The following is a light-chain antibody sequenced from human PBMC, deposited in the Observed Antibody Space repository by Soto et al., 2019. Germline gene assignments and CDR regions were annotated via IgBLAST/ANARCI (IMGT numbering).Light chain of an antibody. Sequence: EIVLTQSPGTLSLSPGERATLSCRASQSVSSSQLAWYQQKPGQAPRLLLHGVSTRDTGIPDRFTGSGSGTDFTLNISNLEPEDFAVYYCQKYGGSHKCTFGQGTKVEI. CDR1: QSVSSSQ. CDR2: GVS. CDR3: QKYGGSHKCT. V-gene: IGKV3-20*01. J-gene: IGKJ1*01.